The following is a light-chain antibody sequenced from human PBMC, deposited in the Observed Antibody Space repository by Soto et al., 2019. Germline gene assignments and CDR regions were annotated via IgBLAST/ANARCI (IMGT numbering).Light chain of an antibody. Sequence: QSALTQPPSASGSPGQSVTISCTGTSSDVGGYNYVSWYQQYPGRAPKLMIYEVTKRPSGVPDRFSGSKSGNTASLTVSGLQAEDEADYDCSSYAASNNFYFVFGGGTKLTGL. CDR3: SSYAASNNFYFV. V-gene: IGLV2-8*01. J-gene: IGLJ3*02. CDR1: SSDVGGYNY. CDR2: EVT.